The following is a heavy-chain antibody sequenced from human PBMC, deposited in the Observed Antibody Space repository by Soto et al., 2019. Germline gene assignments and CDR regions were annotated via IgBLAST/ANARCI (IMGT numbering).Heavy chain of an antibody. D-gene: IGHD6-19*01. CDR2: INQDGSEK. V-gene: IGHV3-7*01. CDR1: EFTFSSRW. CDR3: SGWYRGS. Sequence: EVQVVESGGDLVQPGGSLRLSCIVSEFTFSSRWMSWVRQGPGKGLEWVANINQDGSEKYYVDSVEGRFTISRDNAKNSLFLQMNSLRAEDTAIYYCSGWYRGSWGQGTLVTVSS. J-gene: IGHJ5*02.